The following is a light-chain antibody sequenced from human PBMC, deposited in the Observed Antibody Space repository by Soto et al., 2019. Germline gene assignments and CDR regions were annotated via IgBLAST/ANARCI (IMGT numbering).Light chain of an antibody. J-gene: IGKJ3*01. V-gene: IGKV1-9*01. CDR3: QQLNSYPLFT. Sequence: EIHLTQSPSLLSASVGGRVTITCRASQGISSYLAWYQQKPGKAPKLLIYTASTLQSGFPSRFSGSGSGTECTLTISSLLPEDSATYYCQQLNSYPLFTFGPGTKVDAK. CDR1: QGISSY. CDR2: TAS.